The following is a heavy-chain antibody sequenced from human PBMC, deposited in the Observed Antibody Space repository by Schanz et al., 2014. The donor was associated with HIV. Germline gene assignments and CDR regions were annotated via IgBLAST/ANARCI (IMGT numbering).Heavy chain of an antibody. CDR2: ISTRSDDI. Sequence: VQLVESGGGLVKPGESLRLSCAASGFTFRSYNMIWIRQAPGRGLEWVSSISTRSDDIYYADSVKGRFTISRDNGKNSLFLQMNSLRAEDTAVYYCARLRGFLWFGDHPYSFDYWGQGTLVTVSS. V-gene: IGHV3-21*04. CDR3: ARLRGFLWFGDHPYSFDY. CDR1: GFTFRSYN. D-gene: IGHD3-10*01. J-gene: IGHJ4*02.